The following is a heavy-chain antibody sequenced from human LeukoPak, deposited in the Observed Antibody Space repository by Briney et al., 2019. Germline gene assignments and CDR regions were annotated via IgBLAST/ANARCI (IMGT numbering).Heavy chain of an antibody. CDR3: AKDFGRAVAGDPYYYYGMDV. Sequence: GRSLRLSCAASGFTFSSYGMHWVRQAPGKGLERVAVISYDGSNKYYADSVKGRFTISRDNSKNTLYLQMNSLRAEDAAVYYCAKDFGRAVAGDPYYYYGMDVWGQGTTVTVSS. D-gene: IGHD6-19*01. J-gene: IGHJ6*02. CDR2: ISYDGSNK. V-gene: IGHV3-30*18. CDR1: GFTFSSYG.